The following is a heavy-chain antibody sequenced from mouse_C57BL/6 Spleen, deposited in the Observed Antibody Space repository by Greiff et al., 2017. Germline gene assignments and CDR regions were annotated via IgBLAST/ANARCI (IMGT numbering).Heavy chain of an antibody. J-gene: IGHJ2*01. D-gene: IGHD2-3*01. V-gene: IGHV1-69*01. CDR3: ARLDGYSYFDY. CDR2: IDPSDSYT. CDR1: GYTFTSYW. Sequence: QVQLQQPGAELVMPGASVKLSCKASGYTFTSYWMHWVKQRPGQGLEWIGEIDPSDSYTNYNQKFKGKSTLTVDKSSSTAYMQLSSLTSEDSAVYYCARLDGYSYFDYWGQGTTLTVSS.